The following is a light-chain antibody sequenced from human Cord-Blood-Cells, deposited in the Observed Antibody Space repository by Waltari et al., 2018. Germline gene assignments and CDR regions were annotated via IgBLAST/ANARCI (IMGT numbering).Light chain of an antibody. V-gene: IGKV3-20*01. J-gene: IGKJ3*01. CDR1: QSVSSSY. Sequence: EIVLTQSPGTLSLSPGARATLSCRASQSVSSSYLAWYQQKPGQAPRLLIYGASSRATGIPDRFSGSGSGTDVTLTISRLEPEDFAVYYCQQYGSSPPFTFGPGTKVDIK. CDR2: GAS. CDR3: QQYGSSPPFT.